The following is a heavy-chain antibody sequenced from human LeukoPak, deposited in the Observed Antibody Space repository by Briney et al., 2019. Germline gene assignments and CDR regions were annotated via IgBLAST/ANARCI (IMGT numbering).Heavy chain of an antibody. D-gene: IGHD1-26*01. V-gene: IGHV3-9*01. CDR3: AKLRELELWGGLDV. CDR1: GFTFDTYA. CDR2: ISWNSGNI. Sequence: GGSLRLSCAASGFTFDTYAMHWVRQAPGKGLEWVSGISWNSGNIGYADSVKGRFTISRDNAKNSLYLQMNSLRAEDTALYYCAKLRELELWGGLDVWGRGTTVTVSS. J-gene: IGHJ6*02.